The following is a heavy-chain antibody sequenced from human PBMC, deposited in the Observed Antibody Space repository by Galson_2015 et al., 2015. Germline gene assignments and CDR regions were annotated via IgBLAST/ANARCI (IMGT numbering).Heavy chain of an antibody. CDR2: IYYSGST. CDR1: GGSISSSY. CDR3: AREPYYYDSSGYYEAYFDY. V-gene: IGHV4-59*01. D-gene: IGHD3-22*01. J-gene: IGHJ4*02. Sequence: SETLSLTCTVSGGSISSSYWSWIRQPPGKGLEWIGYIYYSGSTNYNPSLKSRVTISVDTSKNQFSLKLSSVTAADTAVYYCAREPYYYDSSGYYEAYFDYWGQGTLVTVSS.